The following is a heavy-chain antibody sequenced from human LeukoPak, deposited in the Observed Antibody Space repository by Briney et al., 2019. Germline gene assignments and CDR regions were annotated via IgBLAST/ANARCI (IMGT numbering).Heavy chain of an antibody. V-gene: IGHV5-10-1*01. Sequence: GESLKISCKGSGYSFTSYRISWVRQMPGKGLEWMGRIDPSDSYTNYSPSFQSHVTISADKSISTAYLQWSSLKASDTAMYYCASMLIVGATSVDYWGQGTLVTVSS. J-gene: IGHJ4*02. CDR2: IDPSDSYT. CDR3: ASMLIVGATSVDY. CDR1: GYSFTSYR. D-gene: IGHD1-26*01.